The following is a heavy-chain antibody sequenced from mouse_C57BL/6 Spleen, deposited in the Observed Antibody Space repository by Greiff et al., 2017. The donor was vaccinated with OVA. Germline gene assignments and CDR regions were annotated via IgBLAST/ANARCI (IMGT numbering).Heavy chain of an antibody. J-gene: IGHJ2*01. CDR1: GFNIKDDY. CDR3: TKVSTYLENYFDY. CDR2: IDPENGAT. D-gene: IGHD5-1*01. Sequence: EVQLQQSGAELVRPGASVKLSCTASGFNIKDDYMHWVKQRPEQGLEWIGWIDPENGATEYASKFQGKATITADTSSNTAYLQLSSLTSEDTAVYYCTKVSTYLENYFDYWGQGTTLTVSS. V-gene: IGHV14-4*01.